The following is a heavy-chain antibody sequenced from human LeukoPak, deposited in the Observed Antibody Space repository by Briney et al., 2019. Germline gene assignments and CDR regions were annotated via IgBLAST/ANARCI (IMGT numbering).Heavy chain of an antibody. V-gene: IGHV3-33*01. D-gene: IGHD2-8*01. J-gene: IGHJ4*02. CDR3: ARDVVTSGLGHCDY. Sequence: GRSLSLSCAASGFTFSSYGMHWVRQAPGWGLEWVAVIWYDGSNKYYADSVKGRFTISRDNSKNTLYLQMNSLRAEDTAVYYCARDVVTSGLGHCDYWGQGTLVTVSS. CDR1: GFTFSSYG. CDR2: IWYDGSNK.